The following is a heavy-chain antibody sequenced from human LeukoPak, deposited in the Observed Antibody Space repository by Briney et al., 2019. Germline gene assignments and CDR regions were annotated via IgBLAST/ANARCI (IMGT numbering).Heavy chain of an antibody. D-gene: IGHD4-23*01. V-gene: IGHV3-33*06. CDR2: IWYDGTNK. J-gene: IGHJ4*02. Sequence: PGGSLRLSCAASGFTFSSYAIHWVRQAPGKGLEWVAVIWYDGTNKYYADSVKGRFTISRDNSKNTLYLQMNSLRAEDTAVYYCAKAVYYGGNLRYFDYWGQGTLVTVSS. CDR3: AKAVYYGGNLRYFDY. CDR1: GFTFSSYA.